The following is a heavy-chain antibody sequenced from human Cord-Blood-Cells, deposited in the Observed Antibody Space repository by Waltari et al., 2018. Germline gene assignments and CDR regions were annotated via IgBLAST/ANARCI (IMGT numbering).Heavy chain of an antibody. CDR1: GGSFSGYY. CDR2: INHSGST. CDR3: AGAQRDAFDI. V-gene: IGHV4-34*01. J-gene: IGHJ3*02. Sequence: QVQLQQWGAGLLKPSETLSLTCAAYGGSFSGYYWSWIRQPPGKGLEWIGEINHSGSTNYNPSLKSRVTISVDTSKNQFSLKLSSVTAADTAVYYCAGAQRDAFDIWGQGTMVTVSS.